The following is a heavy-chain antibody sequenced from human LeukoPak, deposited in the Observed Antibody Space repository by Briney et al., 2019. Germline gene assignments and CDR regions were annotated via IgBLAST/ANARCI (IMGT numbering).Heavy chain of an antibody. J-gene: IGHJ6*02. D-gene: IGHD3-9*01. Sequence: SETLSLTCAVYGGSFSGYYWSWIRQPPGKGLEWIGEINHSGSTNYNPSLKSRVTISVDTSKNQFSLKLSSVTAADTAVYYCARGVRYFDWLFWVEGHYYGMDVWGQGTTVTVSS. CDR3: ARGVRYFDWLFWVEGHYYGMDV. V-gene: IGHV4-34*01. CDR1: GGSFSGYY. CDR2: INHSGST.